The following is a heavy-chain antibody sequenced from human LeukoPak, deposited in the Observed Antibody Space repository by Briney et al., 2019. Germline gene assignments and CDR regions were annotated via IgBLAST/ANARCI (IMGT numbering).Heavy chain of an antibody. CDR3: ARGGSRLMNWFDP. V-gene: IGHV1-2*02. CDR1: GYSFTSYY. CDR2: INPNSGGT. Sequence: GASVKVSCKTSGYSFTSYYMHWVRQAPGQGLEWMGWINPNSGGTNYAQKFQGRVTMTRDTSISTAYMELSRLRSDDTAVYYCARGGSRLMNWFDPWGQGTLVTVSS. J-gene: IGHJ5*02. D-gene: IGHD3-16*01.